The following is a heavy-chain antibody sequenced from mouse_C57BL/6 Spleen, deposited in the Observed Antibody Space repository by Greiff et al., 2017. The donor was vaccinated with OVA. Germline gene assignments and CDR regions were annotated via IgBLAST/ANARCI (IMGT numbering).Heavy chain of an antibody. Sequence: QVQLQQSGPELVKPGASVKISCKASGYAFSSSWMNWVKQRPGKGLEWIGRIYPGDGDTNYNGKFKGKATLTADKSSSTAYMQLSSLTSEDSAVYFCARDYYGSRYFDVWGTGTTVTVSS. CDR1: GYAFSSSW. CDR2: IYPGDGDT. V-gene: IGHV1-82*01. CDR3: ARDYYGSRYFDV. D-gene: IGHD1-1*01. J-gene: IGHJ1*03.